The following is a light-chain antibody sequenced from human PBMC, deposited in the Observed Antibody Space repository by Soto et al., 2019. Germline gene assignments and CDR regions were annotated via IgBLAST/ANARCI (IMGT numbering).Light chain of an antibody. Sequence: QAVVTQPPSVSGAPGQTVTISCTGSSSSIGAGYDVHWYQQLPGTAPTLLIYVNTNRPSGVPDRFSGSKSGTSASLAITGLQVDDEADYYCQSYDSGLGGYVFGTGTKLTVL. J-gene: IGLJ1*01. V-gene: IGLV1-40*01. CDR3: QSYDSGLGGYV. CDR2: VNT. CDR1: SSSIGAGYD.